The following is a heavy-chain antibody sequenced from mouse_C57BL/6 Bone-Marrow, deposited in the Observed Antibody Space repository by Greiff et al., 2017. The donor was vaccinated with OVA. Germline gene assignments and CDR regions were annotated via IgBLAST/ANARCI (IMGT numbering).Heavy chain of an antibody. V-gene: IGHV5-9-1*02. Sequence: EVMLVESGEGLVKPGGSLKLSCAASGFTFSSYAMSWVRQTPEKRLEWVAYISSGGDYIYYADTVKGRFTISRDNARNTLYLKMRSLKSEDTAIYYCTREGPLSGTSAYWGQGTLVTVSA. J-gene: IGHJ3*01. CDR3: TREGPLSGTSAY. D-gene: IGHD4-1*01. CDR1: GFTFSSYA. CDR2: ISSGGDYI.